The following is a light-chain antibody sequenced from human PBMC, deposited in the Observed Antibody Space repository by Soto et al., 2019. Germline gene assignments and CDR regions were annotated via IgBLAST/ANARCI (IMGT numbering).Light chain of an antibody. Sequence: EIVLTQSPATLSLSPGDRATLSCRASQSVSSYLAWYQQTPGQAPRLLIYDASNRATGIPARFSGSGSGTDFTLTITTLEPEDFSVYYCQQRSNWPYTFGGGTKVEIK. CDR2: DAS. J-gene: IGKJ4*01. CDR1: QSVSSY. V-gene: IGKV3-11*01. CDR3: QQRSNWPYT.